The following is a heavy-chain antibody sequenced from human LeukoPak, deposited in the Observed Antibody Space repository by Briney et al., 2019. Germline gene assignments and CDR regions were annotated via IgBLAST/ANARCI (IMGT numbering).Heavy chain of an antibody. CDR3: ARVGYCSGGSWCYVDY. CDR2: INHSGST. D-gene: IGHD2-15*01. CDR1: GGSFSGYY. V-gene: IGHV4-34*01. Sequence: SETLSLTCAVYGGSFSGYYWSWIRQPPGKGLEWIGEINHSGSTNYNPSLKSRVTISVDTSKNQFSLKLSSVTAADTAVYYCARVGYCSGGSWCYVDYWGQGTLVTVSS. J-gene: IGHJ4*02.